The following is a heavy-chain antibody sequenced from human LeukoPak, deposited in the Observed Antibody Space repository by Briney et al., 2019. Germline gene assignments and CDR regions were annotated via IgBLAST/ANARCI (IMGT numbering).Heavy chain of an antibody. CDR2: IYYSGST. J-gene: IGHJ6*03. V-gene: IGHV4-59*11. CDR3: ARAVASYYDFWSGYYPYYYYMDV. D-gene: IGHD3-3*01. CDR1: GGSISSHY. Sequence: SETLSLTCTVSGGSISSHYWSWIRQPPGKGLEWIGYIYYSGSTNYNPSLKSRVTILVDTSKNQFSLKLSSVTAADTAVYYCARAVASYYDFWSGYYPYYYYMDVWGKGTTVTVSS.